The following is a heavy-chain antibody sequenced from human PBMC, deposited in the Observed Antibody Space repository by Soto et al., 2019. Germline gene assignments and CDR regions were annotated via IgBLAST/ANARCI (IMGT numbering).Heavy chain of an antibody. J-gene: IGHJ4*02. CDR1: GGTFSSYA. V-gene: IGHV1-69*13. CDR2: IIPIFGTA. D-gene: IGHD6-13*01. Sequence: PVKVSCKASGGTFSSYAISWVRQAPGQGLEWMGGIIPIFGTANYAQKFQGRVTITADESTSTAYMELSSLRSEDTAVYYCATFTSSIAAAGTFDYWGQGTLVTVSS. CDR3: ATFTSSIAAAGTFDY.